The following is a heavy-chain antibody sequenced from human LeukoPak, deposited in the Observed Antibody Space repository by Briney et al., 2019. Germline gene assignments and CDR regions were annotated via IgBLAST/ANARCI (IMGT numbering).Heavy chain of an antibody. CDR1: GFTFDDYG. J-gene: IGHJ5*02. V-gene: IGHV3-20*04. CDR3: ARVQSRLSWFDP. CDR2: INWNGGST. Sequence: GGSLRLSCAASGFTFDDYGMGWVRQAPGKGLEWVSGINWNGGSTDYADSVKGRFTISRDNAKNSLYLQMISLRAEDTAVYYCARVQSRLSWFDPWGQGTLVTVSS.